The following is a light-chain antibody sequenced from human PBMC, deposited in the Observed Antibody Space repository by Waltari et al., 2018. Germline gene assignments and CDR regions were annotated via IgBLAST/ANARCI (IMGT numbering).Light chain of an antibody. Sequence: DIVMTQSPDSLTVSPGERATINCRSNQSVSDHVNNKNYLAWYRQKAGQPPKLLISWASTREFGVPDRFSGSGSGTEFTLTISSLQPEDVAVYYCQQYYNTPPTFGQGTKVEIK. V-gene: IGKV4-1*01. CDR3: QQYYNTPPT. J-gene: IGKJ1*01. CDR2: WAS. CDR1: QSVSDHVNNKNY.